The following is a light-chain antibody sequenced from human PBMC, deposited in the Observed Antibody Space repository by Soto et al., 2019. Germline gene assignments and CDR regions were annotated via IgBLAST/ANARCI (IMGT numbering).Light chain of an antibody. Sequence: QSVLTQPPSVSEAPGQKVTISCSGSSSNIGNNYEYWYQQLPGTAPKLLIYENNKRPSGIPDRFSGSRSGTSVTLGITGLQTEDEADYYCGTLDSSLSAGVFGGGTKLTVL. J-gene: IGLJ3*02. CDR3: GTLDSSLSAGV. CDR1: SSNIGNNY. CDR2: ENN. V-gene: IGLV1-51*02.